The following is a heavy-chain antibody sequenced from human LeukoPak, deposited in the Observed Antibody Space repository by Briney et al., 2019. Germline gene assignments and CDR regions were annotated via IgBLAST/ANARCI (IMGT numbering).Heavy chain of an antibody. CDR1: GGSFSGYY. V-gene: IGHV4-34*01. CDR2: INHSGST. J-gene: IGHJ6*03. Sequence: SETLSLTCAVYGGSFSGYYWSWIRQPPGKGLEWIGEINHSGSTNYNPSLKSRVTISVDTSKNQFSLKLNSVTAADTAVYYCAMTLYYYYYMDVWGKGTTVTVSS. CDR3: AMTLYYYYYMDV.